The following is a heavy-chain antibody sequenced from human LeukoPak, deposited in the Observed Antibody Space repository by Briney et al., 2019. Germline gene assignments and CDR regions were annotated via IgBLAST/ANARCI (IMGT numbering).Heavy chain of an antibody. D-gene: IGHD2-2*01. J-gene: IGHJ6*02. CDR2: ISSSGSII. Sequence: GGSLRLSCAASGFTFSSYEMNWVRQAPGKGLEWVSYISSSGSIIYYADSVKGRFTISRDNAKNSLYLQMNSLRAEDTAVYYCARARCSSTSCYRGYYGMDVWGQGTTVTVSS. V-gene: IGHV3-48*03. CDR3: ARARCSSTSCYRGYYGMDV. CDR1: GFTFSSYE.